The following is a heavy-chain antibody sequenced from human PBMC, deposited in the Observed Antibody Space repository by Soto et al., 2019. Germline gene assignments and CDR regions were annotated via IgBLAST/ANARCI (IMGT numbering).Heavy chain of an antibody. J-gene: IGHJ4*02. CDR3: ARGGNLLWFGETTRSTPFDY. CDR2: IYYSGST. CDR1: GGSISSGGYY. Sequence: QVQLQESGPGLVKPSQTLSLTCTVSGGSISSGGYYWSWIRQHPGKGLEWIGYIYYSGSTYYNPSLKGRVTTSVDTSKNQFSLKLSSVTAADTAVYYCARGGNLLWFGETTRSTPFDYWGQGTLVTVSS. V-gene: IGHV4-31*03. D-gene: IGHD3-10*01.